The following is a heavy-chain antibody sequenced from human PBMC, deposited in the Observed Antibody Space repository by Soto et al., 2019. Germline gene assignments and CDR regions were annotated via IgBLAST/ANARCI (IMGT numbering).Heavy chain of an antibody. CDR2: INSDGSST. CDR3: ARDLRFSSSWFLIGWFDP. V-gene: IGHV3-74*01. CDR1: GFTFSSYW. Sequence: GGSLRLSCAASGFTFSSYWMHWVRQAPGKGLVWVSRINSDGSSTNYADSVKGRFTISRDNAKNTLYLQMNSLRAEVTAVYYCARDLRFSSSWFLIGWFDPWGQGTLVTVSS. J-gene: IGHJ5*02. D-gene: IGHD6-13*01.